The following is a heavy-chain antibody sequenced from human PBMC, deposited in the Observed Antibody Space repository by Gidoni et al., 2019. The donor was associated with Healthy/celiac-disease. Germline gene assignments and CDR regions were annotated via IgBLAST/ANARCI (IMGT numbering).Heavy chain of an antibody. CDR1: GVAFRSDG. D-gene: IGHD6-6*01. CDR3: ARETRQARLSYYYYGMDV. CDR2: IWYDGSNK. J-gene: IGHJ6*02. V-gene: IGHV3-33*01. Sequence: QVPPGESGGGVVQPGRSLRLCWAASGVAFRSDGMHWVREAPGKGLEWVAVIWYDGSNKYYADSVKGRFTISRDNSKNTLYLQMNRLRAEDTAVYYCARETRQARLSYYYYGMDVWGQGTTVTVSS.